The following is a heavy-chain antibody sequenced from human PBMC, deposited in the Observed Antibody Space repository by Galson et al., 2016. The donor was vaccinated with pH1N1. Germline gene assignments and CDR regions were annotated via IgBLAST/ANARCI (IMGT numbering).Heavy chain of an antibody. D-gene: IGHD6-19*01. Sequence: SLRLSCAASGFTFSTYAMSWVRQAPGKGLEWVSVIYSGGSSTYYADSVKGRFTISRDNSKNTLYLQTNSLRAEDTAVYYCAKDQDSEGRYDAFDIWGQGTMVAVSS. CDR2: IYSGGSST. CDR3: AKDQDSEGRYDAFDI. J-gene: IGHJ3*02. CDR1: GFTFSTYA. V-gene: IGHV3-23*03.